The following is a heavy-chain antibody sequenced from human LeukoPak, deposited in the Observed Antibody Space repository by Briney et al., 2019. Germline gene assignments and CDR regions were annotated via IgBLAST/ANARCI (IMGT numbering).Heavy chain of an antibody. CDR1: GFTFASYA. J-gene: IGHJ6*02. Sequence: GGSMRLSCAASGFTFASYAMSWVRQAPGKGLEWVSSIISSSSYIYYADSVKGRFTISRDNAKNSLYLQMNSLRAEDTAVYYCARESPHIAAAGYYYYGMDVWGQGTTVTVSS. CDR3: ARESPHIAAAGYYYYGMDV. CDR2: IISSSSYI. D-gene: IGHD6-13*01. V-gene: IGHV3-21*01.